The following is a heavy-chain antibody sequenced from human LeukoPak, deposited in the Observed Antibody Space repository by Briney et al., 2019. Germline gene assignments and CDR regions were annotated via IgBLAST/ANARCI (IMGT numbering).Heavy chain of an antibody. D-gene: IGHD2-15*01. CDR1: GFTVSSNY. CDR3: AGAPSRIRRFDY. V-gene: IGHV3-66*01. Sequence: PGGPLRLSCAASGFTVSSNYMSWVRQAPGKGLEWVSVIYSGGSTYYADSVKGRFTISRDNSKNTLYLQMNSLRAEDTAVYYCAGAPSRIRRFDYWGQGTLVTVSS. CDR2: IYSGGST. J-gene: IGHJ4*02.